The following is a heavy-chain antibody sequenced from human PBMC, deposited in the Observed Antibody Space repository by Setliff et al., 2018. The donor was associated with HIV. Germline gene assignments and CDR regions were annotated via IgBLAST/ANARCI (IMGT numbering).Heavy chain of an antibody. J-gene: IGHJ3*01. D-gene: IGHD3-3*01. CDR2: IYHSGSA. CDR1: GGSISSGNW. V-gene: IGHV4-4*02. CDR3: ARGDNFWSGYYF. Sequence: SETLSLTCAVSGGSISSGNWLNSVRQPPGKGLEWIGEIYHSGSANYNPSLESRVTISVDKSKNQFSLKLSSVTAADTAVYYCARGDNFWSGYYFWGQGTMVTVSS.